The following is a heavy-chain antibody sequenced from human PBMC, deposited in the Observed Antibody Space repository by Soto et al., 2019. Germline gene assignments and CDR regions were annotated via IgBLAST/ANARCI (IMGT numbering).Heavy chain of an antibody. Sequence: QLQESGPGLVKPSQTLSLTCTVSGASINNNDYYWSWILQTPGKGPEWIGYAYYSGTTDYIPSLKSRLSMSMDKSQSQFTLKPTSVTAADTATYYCARLSYFYEKWYLDLWGRGTLVTVSS. CDR1: GASINNNDYY. CDR2: AYYSGTT. CDR3: ARLSYFYEKWYLDL. D-gene: IGHD3-22*01. J-gene: IGHJ2*01. V-gene: IGHV4-30-4*01.